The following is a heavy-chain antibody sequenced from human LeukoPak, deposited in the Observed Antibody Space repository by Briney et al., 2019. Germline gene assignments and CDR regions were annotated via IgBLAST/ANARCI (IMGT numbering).Heavy chain of an antibody. V-gene: IGHV3-30*02. J-gene: IGHJ3*02. Sequence: GGSLRLSCAASGFIFSNFGMHWVRQAPDKGLEWVAFIRYDGSHKKYADSVTGRFTISRDNSKNTLFLQMNSLRAEDTAVYYCAKGSYDFWTGGAFDIWGQGTMVTVSS. D-gene: IGHD3-3*01. CDR2: IRYDGSHK. CDR3: AKGSYDFWTGGAFDI. CDR1: GFIFSNFG.